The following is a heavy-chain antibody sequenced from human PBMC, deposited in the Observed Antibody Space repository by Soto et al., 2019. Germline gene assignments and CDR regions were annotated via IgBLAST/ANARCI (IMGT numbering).Heavy chain of an antibody. CDR2: INPDNGNT. CDR3: ARGIATGQLDP. D-gene: IGHD2-15*01. J-gene: IGHJ5*02. CDR1: GYTFTRYT. V-gene: IGHV1-3*01. Sequence: QVQLVQSGAEVKKPGASVKISCKASGYTFTRYTMNWVRQAPGQRLEWMGWINPDNGNTKSSQKFQDRVIITRDTSASTAYMDLSSLISDDTAVHYFARGIATGQLDPWGQGTLVTVSS.